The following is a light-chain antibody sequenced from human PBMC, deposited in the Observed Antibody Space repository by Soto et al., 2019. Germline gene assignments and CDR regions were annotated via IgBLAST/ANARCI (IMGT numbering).Light chain of an antibody. CDR3: ATCDSSLIAGV. J-gene: IGLJ2*01. Sequence: QSVLTQPPSVSAAPGQKVTISCSGSSSNIGNNFVSWYQHLPGTAPKLLIYDNNKRPSGIPDRFSGTKSGTSATLGITGLQTGDEAHYYCATCDSSLIAGVFGGWTKVTVL. V-gene: IGLV1-51*01. CDR1: SSNIGNNF. CDR2: DNN.